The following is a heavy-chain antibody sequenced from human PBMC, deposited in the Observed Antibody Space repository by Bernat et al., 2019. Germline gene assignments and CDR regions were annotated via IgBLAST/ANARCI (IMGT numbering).Heavy chain of an antibody. J-gene: IGHJ4*02. CDR3: AARPEGYYESSGYYGY. CDR1: GGSISSSSYY. V-gene: IGHV4-39*01. Sequence: QLQLQESGPGLVKPSETLSLTCTVSGGSISSSSYYWGWIRQPPGKGLEWIGSIYYSGSTYYNPSLKSRVTISVDTSKNQFSLKLSSVTAADTAVYYCAARPEGYYESSGYYGYWGQGTLVTVSS. CDR2: IYYSGST. D-gene: IGHD3-22*01.